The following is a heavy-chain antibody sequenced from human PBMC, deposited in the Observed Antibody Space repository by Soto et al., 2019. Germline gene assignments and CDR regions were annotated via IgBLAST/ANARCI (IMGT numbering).Heavy chain of an antibody. CDR1: GFRFDEYN. J-gene: IGHJ6*02. CDR2: ITWNGANT. Sequence: GSLKISCAASGFRFDEYNIHWVRQAPGKGLEWVSLITWNGANTYYADSVKGRFTISRDGTTKSVSLQMTSLKREDTGLYYCARETLSYGSALDVWGQGTTVTVS. D-gene: IGHD3-16*01. CDR3: ARETLSYGSALDV. V-gene: IGHV3-43*01.